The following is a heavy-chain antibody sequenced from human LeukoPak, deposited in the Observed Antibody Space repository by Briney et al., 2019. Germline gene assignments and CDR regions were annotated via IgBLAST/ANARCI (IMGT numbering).Heavy chain of an antibody. D-gene: IGHD2-2*01. CDR2: IYYSGST. CDR3: ARGWGFSTSPYNWFDP. J-gene: IGHJ5*02. V-gene: IGHV4-59*08. CDR1: GGSISSYY. Sequence: SETLSLTCTVSGGSISSYYWSWIRQPPGKGLEWIGYIYYSGSTNYNPSLKSRVTISVKTSKNQFSLKLSSVTAADTAVFYCARGWGFSTSPYNWFDPWGQGTLVTVSS.